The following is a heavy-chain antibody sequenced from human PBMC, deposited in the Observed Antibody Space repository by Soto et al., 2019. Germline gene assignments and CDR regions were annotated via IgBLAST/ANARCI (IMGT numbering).Heavy chain of an antibody. CDR1: GGTFSSYA. V-gene: IGHV1-69*01. CDR2: IIPIFGTA. CDR3: ARRGYQLPQTGYYYYGMDV. J-gene: IGHJ6*02. D-gene: IGHD2-2*01. Sequence: QVQLVQSGAEVKKPGCSVKVSCKASGGTFSSYAISWVRQAPGQGLEWMGGIIPIFGTANYAQKFQGRVTITADESTSTAYMELSSLRSEDTAVYYCARRGYQLPQTGYYYYGMDVWGQGTTVTVSS.